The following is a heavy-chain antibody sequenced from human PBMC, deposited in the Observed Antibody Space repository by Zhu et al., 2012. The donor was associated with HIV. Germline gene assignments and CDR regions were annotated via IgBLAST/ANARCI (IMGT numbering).Heavy chain of an antibody. CDR2: IHHGGGA. D-gene: IGHD1-14*01. CDR3: ASPKTGRSNGAVVPTP. CDR1: GRSISSEYY. V-gene: IGHV4-38-2*02. J-gene: IGHJ5*02. Sequence: QVQLQESGPGLVKPSETLSLTCIVSGRSISSEYYWGWIRQPPGKGLEWIGSIHHGGGAWYNASLKSRVTMSVDTSSNQFSLKLSSVTVADTAVYYCASPKTGRSNGAVVPTPWGQGTLVTVSS.